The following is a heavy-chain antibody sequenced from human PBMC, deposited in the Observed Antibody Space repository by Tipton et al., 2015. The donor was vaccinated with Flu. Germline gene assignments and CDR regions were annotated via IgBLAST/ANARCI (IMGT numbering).Heavy chain of an antibody. D-gene: IGHD3-22*01. V-gene: IGHV3-7*01. Sequence: SGFSFNTYWMNWVRQAPGKGLEWVANIKQDGNEKYYVDSVKGRFTISRDNAKNSLYLQMNSLRAEDTAVYYCAREDGSGYFHFDYWGQGTLVTVSS. CDR2: IKQDGNEK. CDR1: GFSFNTYW. CDR3: AREDGSGYFHFDY. J-gene: IGHJ4*02.